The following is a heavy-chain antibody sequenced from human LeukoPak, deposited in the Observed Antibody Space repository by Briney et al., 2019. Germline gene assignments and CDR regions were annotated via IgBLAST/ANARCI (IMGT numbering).Heavy chain of an antibody. D-gene: IGHD3-16*02. CDR2: IYYSGST. Sequence: SETLSLTCTVSGGSISTYYWSWIRQPPGKGLEWIGYIYYSGSTDYNPSLKSRVTISVDTSKNQFSLKLSSVTAADTAVYYCARSLRLGELSGDAFDIWGQGTMVTVSS. CDR1: GGSISTYY. V-gene: IGHV4-59*01. J-gene: IGHJ3*02. CDR3: ARSLRLGELSGDAFDI.